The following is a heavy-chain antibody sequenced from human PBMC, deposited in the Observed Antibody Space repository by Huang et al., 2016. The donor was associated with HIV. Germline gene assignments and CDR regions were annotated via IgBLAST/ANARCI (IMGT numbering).Heavy chain of an antibody. Sequence: EVELVESGGGLVKPGGSLRLSCAASGFAFSSYGMNWVRQAPGKGLGWVAIIGSGRSYIYYADSVKGRVTISRDNAKSSIYLQLDSLRAEDTAVYYCAYQQWLVGGLNHWGQGTLVVVSS. J-gene: IGHJ5*02. V-gene: IGHV3-21*02. CDR1: GFAFSSYG. CDR3: AYQQWLVGGLNH. D-gene: IGHD6-19*01. CDR2: IGSGRSYI.